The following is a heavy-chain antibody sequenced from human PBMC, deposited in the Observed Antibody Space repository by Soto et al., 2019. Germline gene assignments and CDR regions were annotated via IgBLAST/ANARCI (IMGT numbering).Heavy chain of an antibody. CDR2: ITGNGHNT. J-gene: IGHJ4*02. Sequence: GGSLRLSCSASGFTFSNYDMVWVRQPPGKGLEWVSGITGNGHNTYYAESVKGRFTISRDNSKNTLYLQMDSLRAEDAAEYYCASHQGIYKYYFDYWGQGTLVTVSS. D-gene: IGHD1-1*01. CDR3: ASHQGIYKYYFDY. V-gene: IGHV3-23*01. CDR1: GFTFSNYD.